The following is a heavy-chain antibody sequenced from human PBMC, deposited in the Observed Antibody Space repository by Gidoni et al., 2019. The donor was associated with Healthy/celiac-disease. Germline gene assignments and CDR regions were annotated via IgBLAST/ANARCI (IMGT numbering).Heavy chain of an antibody. V-gene: IGHV4-38-2*02. CDR1: GYSISSGYY. CDR2: IYHSGGT. CDR3: ARDEGPYDFWSGYSDY. D-gene: IGHD3-3*01. Sequence: QVQLQESGPGLVKPSETLSLTCTVSGYSISSGYYWGWIRPPPGKGLEWIGSIYHSGGTYYNPSLKSRVTISVDTSKNQFSLKLSSVTAADTAVYYCARDEGPYDFWSGYSDYWGQGTLVTVSS. J-gene: IGHJ4*02.